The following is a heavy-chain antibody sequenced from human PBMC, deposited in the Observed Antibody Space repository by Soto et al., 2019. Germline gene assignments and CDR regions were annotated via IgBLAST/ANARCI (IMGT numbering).Heavy chain of an antibody. CDR3: AKDLPSTSSSPYYYGMDV. Sequence: GGSLRLSCEASGVSFSSYGMHWVRQAPGKGLEWVAVISYDGSNKYYADSVKGRFTISRDNSKNTLYLQMNSLRAEDTAVYYCAKDLPSTSSSPYYYGMDVWGQGTAVTVSS. D-gene: IGHD2-2*01. V-gene: IGHV3-30*18. CDR2: ISYDGSNK. CDR1: GVSFSSYG. J-gene: IGHJ6*02.